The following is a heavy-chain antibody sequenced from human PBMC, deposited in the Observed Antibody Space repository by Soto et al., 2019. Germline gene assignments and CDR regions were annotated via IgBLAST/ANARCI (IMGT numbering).Heavy chain of an antibody. D-gene: IGHD2-15*01. Sequence: ASVKVSCKASGYTFTSYDINWVRQATGQGLEWMGWMNPNSGNTGYAQKFQGRVTMTRNTSISTAYMELSSLRSEDTAVYYCARGPNPNCSGGSCYSEVTDWGQGTLVTVSS. CDR3: ARGPNPNCSGGSCYSEVTD. V-gene: IGHV1-8*01. CDR1: GYTFTSYD. CDR2: MNPNSGNT. J-gene: IGHJ4*02.